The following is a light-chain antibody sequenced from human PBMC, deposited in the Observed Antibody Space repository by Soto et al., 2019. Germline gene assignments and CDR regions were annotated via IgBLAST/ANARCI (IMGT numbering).Light chain of an antibody. Sequence: QSALTQPPSASGSPGQSVTLSCTGTSSDVGGYNYVSWYHQHPGKAPKLRIYEVSKRPSGVPDRFSGSKAGKTASLTVSGLQAEDEADYYCQSYDRRLSASVFGGGTKVTVL. CDR3: QSYDRRLSASV. V-gene: IGLV2-8*01. J-gene: IGLJ2*01. CDR2: EVS. CDR1: SSDVGGYNY.